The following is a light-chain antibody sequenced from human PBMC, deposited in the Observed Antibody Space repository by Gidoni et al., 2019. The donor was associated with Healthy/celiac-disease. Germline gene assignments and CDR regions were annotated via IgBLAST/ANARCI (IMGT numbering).Light chain of an antibody. CDR1: QSISSY. Sequence: DIQMTQSPSSLSASVGDRVTITCRARQSISSYLNWYQQKPGKAPKLLIYAASSLQSGVPSRCSGSGSGTDFTLTISSLQPEDFATYYCQQSYSTFSTFGQGTKLEIK. J-gene: IGKJ2*01. CDR2: AAS. CDR3: QQSYSTFST. V-gene: IGKV1-39*01.